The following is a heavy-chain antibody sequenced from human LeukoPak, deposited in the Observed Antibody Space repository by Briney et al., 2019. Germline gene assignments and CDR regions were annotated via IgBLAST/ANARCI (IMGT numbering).Heavy chain of an antibody. Sequence: GESLKISCQGSGYSFTTYWIGWVRQMPGKGLEWMGIIYPDDSDTRYSPSFQGQVTISADMSISTAYLQWSSLKASDTAMYYCARLPTVTSNRIHDGMDVWGQGTTVTVSS. V-gene: IGHV5-51*01. D-gene: IGHD4-17*01. CDR3: ARLPTVTSNRIHDGMDV. CDR2: IYPDDSDT. J-gene: IGHJ6*02. CDR1: GYSFTTYW.